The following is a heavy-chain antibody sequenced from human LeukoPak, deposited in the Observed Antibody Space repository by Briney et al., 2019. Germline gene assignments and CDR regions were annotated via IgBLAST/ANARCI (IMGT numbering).Heavy chain of an antibody. V-gene: IGHV3-21*01. CDR3: ARVAAGATGNNLYYYHMDV. CDR2: ITSRSSHI. D-gene: IGHD1-14*01. CDR1: GFTFSIYS. J-gene: IGHJ6*03. Sequence: PGGSLRLSCEASGFTFSIYSISWFRQAPGKGLEWVSSITSRSSHIYYADSVKGRFTIFRDNARNSLYLQMNNLRAEDAAVYFCARVAAGATGNNLYYYHMDVWGKGTPATVSS.